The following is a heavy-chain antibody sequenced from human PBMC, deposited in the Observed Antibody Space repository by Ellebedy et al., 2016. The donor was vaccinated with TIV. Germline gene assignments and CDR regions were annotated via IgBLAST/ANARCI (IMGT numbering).Heavy chain of an antibody. CDR1: GFTVSTNY. D-gene: IGHD6-13*01. J-gene: IGHJ4*02. CDR2: IYSAGST. Sequence: GESLKISCAASGFTVSTNYISWVRQAPGKGLEWVSVIYSAGSTYYADSVKGRFTISRDLSKNTVYLDMNSLRAEDTALYYCARDPTEAGYYDLWGQGTRVTVSS. V-gene: IGHV3-66*01. CDR3: ARDPTEAGYYDL.